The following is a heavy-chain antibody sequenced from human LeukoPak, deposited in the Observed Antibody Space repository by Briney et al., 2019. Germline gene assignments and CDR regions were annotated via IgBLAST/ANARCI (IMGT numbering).Heavy chain of an antibody. V-gene: IGHV3-43*02. CDR3: ARESGKFDY. Sequence: PGGSLRLSCVASGLPIADFAMHWVRQAPGKGLEWVSLISGDGVCTFYADSVKGRFSISRDNSKNSLSLEMNSLRTEDTAMYYCARESGKFDYWGQGTLVAVSS. J-gene: IGHJ4*02. CDR1: GLPIADFA. CDR2: ISGDGVCT.